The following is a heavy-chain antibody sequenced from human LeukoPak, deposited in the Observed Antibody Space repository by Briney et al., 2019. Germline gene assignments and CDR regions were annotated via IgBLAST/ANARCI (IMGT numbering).Heavy chain of an antibody. V-gene: IGHV3-23*01. Sequence: PGGSRRLSCAASGFTFSSYAMSWVRQAPGKGLEWVSAISGSGGSTYYADSVKGRFTISRDNSKNTLYLQMNSLRAEDTAVYYCAKEGDFWSGYPGDYWGQGTLVTVSS. CDR1: GFTFSSYA. CDR2: ISGSGGST. D-gene: IGHD3-3*01. J-gene: IGHJ4*02. CDR3: AKEGDFWSGYPGDY.